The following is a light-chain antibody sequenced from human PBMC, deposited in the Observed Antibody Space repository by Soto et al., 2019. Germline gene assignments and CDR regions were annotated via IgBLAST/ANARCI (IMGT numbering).Light chain of an antibody. CDR3: QQYNPYYS. CDR1: QSMSGW. CDR2: DAS. Sequence: IQITHTPTTLSASVEDRFTITGRAGQSMSGWLAWYQQKPGKAAEVLIYDASNLESGVPSRFGGSGSGTEFTLTISSLQPDDFVTYICQQYNPYYSFGQGTKVDIK. V-gene: IGKV1-5*01. J-gene: IGKJ2*03.